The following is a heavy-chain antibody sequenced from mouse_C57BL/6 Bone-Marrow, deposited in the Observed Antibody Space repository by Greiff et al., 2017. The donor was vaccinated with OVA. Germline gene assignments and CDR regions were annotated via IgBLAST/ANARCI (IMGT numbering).Heavy chain of an antibody. CDR3: ARCGGYYDFDY. J-gene: IGHJ2*01. V-gene: IGHV1-50*01. CDR1: GYTFTSYW. D-gene: IGHD2-3*01. Sequence: QVQLQQPGAELVKPGASVKLSCKASGYTFTSYWMQWVKQRPGQGLEWIGEIDPSDSYTTYNQKFKGKATLTVDTSTSTAYMQLSSLTSKDSAVYYCARCGGYYDFDYWGQGTTLTVSS. CDR2: IDPSDSYT.